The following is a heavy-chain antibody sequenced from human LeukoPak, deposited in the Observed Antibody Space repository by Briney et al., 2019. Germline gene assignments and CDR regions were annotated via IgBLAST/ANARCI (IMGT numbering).Heavy chain of an antibody. CDR3: ARVNDFWRGALDY. CDR2: IIPILGIA. D-gene: IGHD3-3*01. CDR1: GYTFTSYA. Sequence: SVKVSCKASGYTFTSYAMNWVRQAPGQGLEWMGRIIPILGIANYAQKFQGRVTITTDESTSTAYMELSSLRSEDTAVYYCARVNDFWRGALDYWGQGTLVTVSS. V-gene: IGHV1-69*04. J-gene: IGHJ4*02.